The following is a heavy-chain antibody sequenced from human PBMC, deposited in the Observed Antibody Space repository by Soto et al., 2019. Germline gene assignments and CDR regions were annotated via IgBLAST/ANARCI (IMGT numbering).Heavy chain of an antibody. CDR1: GFTFNTYT. Sequence: QVQLVESGGGVVQPGGSLRLSCAASGFTFNTYTIDWVRQVPGKGLEWVAVISYDGSKIFYADSVKGRFTISRDNSKNTLYRQLNILRPEDTAIYHCAKASGFYFYAMDVWGQGTSVTVSS. V-gene: IGHV3-30*01. J-gene: IGHJ6*02. D-gene: IGHD3-3*01. CDR2: ISYDGSKI. CDR3: AKASGFYFYAMDV.